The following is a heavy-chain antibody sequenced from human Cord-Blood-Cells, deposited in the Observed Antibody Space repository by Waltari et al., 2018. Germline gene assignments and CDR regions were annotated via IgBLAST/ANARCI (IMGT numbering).Heavy chain of an antibody. CDR2: MNANRGNT. CDR3: ARGDSSSWYFDY. V-gene: IGHV1-8*01. J-gene: IGHJ4*02. Sequence: QVQLLQSGPEVKKPGASVTVSCTASAYTFTTYAITWVPQSTGQGLEWMGWMNANRGNTGYGQKFQGRVTMTRNTSISTAYLELSSLRSEDTAVYYCARGDSSSWYFDYWGQGTLVTVSS. CDR1: AYTFTTYA. D-gene: IGHD6-13*01.